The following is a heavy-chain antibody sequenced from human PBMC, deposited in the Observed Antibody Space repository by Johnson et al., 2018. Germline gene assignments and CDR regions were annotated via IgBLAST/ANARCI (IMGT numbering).Heavy chain of an antibody. D-gene: IGHD6-19*01. CDR1: GGSISSYY. Sequence: QVQLQESGPGLVKPSETLSLTCTVSGGSISSYYWSWIRQPPGKGLEWMGYLYYSGSTNYNPSLKSRVTISVDTSKNQFSLKLSSVTAADTAVYYCARDYGYSSGWDLRMDVWGQGTTVTVSS. J-gene: IGHJ6*02. V-gene: IGHV4-59*01. CDR3: ARDYGYSSGWDLRMDV. CDR2: LYYSGST.